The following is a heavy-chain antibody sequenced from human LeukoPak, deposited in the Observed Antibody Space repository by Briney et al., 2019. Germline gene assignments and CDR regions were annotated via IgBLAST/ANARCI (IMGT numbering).Heavy chain of an antibody. Sequence: ASVKVSCKVSGYTLTGLSMHWVRQAPGKGLEWMGGFDPEDGETIYAQKFQGRVTMTEDTSTDTAYMELSSLRSEDTAVYYCATSLSRSNDILTGYYKGGLDYWGQGTLVTVSS. D-gene: IGHD3-9*01. CDR3: ATSLSRSNDILTGYYKGGLDY. J-gene: IGHJ4*02. V-gene: IGHV1-24*01. CDR2: FDPEDGET. CDR1: GYTLTGLS.